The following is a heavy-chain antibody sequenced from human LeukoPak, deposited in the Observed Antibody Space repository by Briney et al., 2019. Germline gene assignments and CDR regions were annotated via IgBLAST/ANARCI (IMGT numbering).Heavy chain of an antibody. J-gene: IGHJ4*02. CDR3: ARAPGSSSSADY. CDR2: ISSSSSYI. D-gene: IGHD6-6*01. CDR1: GFTFSSYS. V-gene: IGHV3-21*01. Sequence: GGSLRLSCAASGFTFSSYSMNWVRQAPGKGLEWVSSISSSSSYIYYADSVKGRFTISRDNAKNSLYLQMNSLRAEDTAVYYCARAPGSSSSADYWGQGTLVTVSS.